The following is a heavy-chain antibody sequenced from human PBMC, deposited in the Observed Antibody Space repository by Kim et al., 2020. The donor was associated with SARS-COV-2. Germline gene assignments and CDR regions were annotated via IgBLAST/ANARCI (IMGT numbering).Heavy chain of an antibody. Sequence: ASVKVSCKVSGYTFTSSAMNWVRQAPGQGLEWMGWIYTNTGNPTYAQGFTGRYVFSLDTSVSTAYLQISSLKAEDTAVYYCARGAYGRSGHYYFQHWGQGTLVTVSS. J-gene: IGHJ1*01. CDR3: ARGAYGRSGHYYFQH. D-gene: IGHD3-22*01. CDR2: IYTNTGNP. V-gene: IGHV7-4-1*02. CDR1: GYTFTSSA.